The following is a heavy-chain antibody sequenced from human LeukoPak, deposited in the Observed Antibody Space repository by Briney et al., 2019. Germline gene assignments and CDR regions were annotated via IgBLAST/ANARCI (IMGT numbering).Heavy chain of an antibody. CDR3: ARHPGGRGMDV. CDR1: GYSFTSYW. Sequence: AGESLKISCKGSGYSFTSYWIGGVRQLPGKGLEGMGIIYPVDFNTTYSPSFQGEVTISADKSSSTAYLQWNSLRASDNAIYYCARHPGGRGMDVWGKGTTVIISS. V-gene: IGHV5-51*01. D-gene: IGHD3-10*01. CDR2: IYPVDFNT. J-gene: IGHJ6*04.